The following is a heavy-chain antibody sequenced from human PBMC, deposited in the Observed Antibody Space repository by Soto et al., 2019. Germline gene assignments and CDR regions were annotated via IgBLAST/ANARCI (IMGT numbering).Heavy chain of an antibody. CDR2: ISSSSSYI. D-gene: IGHD2-15*01. CDR1: GFTFSSYS. V-gene: IGHV3-21*01. J-gene: IGHJ3*02. CDR3: ARDKGSPSSGGAGDI. Sequence: EVPLVESGGGLVKPGGSLRLSCAASGFTFSSYSMNWVRQAPGKGLEWVSSISSSSSYIYYADSVKGRFTISRDNAKNSLYLQMNSLRAEDTAVYYCARDKGSPSSGGAGDIWGQGTMVTVSS.